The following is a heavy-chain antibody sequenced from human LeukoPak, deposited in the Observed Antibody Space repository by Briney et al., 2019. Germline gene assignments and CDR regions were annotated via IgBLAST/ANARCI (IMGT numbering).Heavy chain of an antibody. V-gene: IGHV4-39*07. CDR3: ARGVAVQLFDY. J-gene: IGHJ4*02. CDR2: IYYSGST. Sequence: PSETLSLTCTVSGGSISSSSYYWGWIRQPPGKGLEWIGSIYYSGSTYYNPSLKSRVTISVDTSRNQFSLKLSSVTAADTAVYYCARGVAVQLFDYWGQGTLVTVSS. CDR1: GGSISSSSYY. D-gene: IGHD6-13*01.